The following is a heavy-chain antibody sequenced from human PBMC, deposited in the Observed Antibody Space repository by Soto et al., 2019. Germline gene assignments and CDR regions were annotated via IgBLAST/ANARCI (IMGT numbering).Heavy chain of an antibody. CDR2: IRSKANSYAT. V-gene: IGHV3-73*02. D-gene: IGHD4-17*01. CDR3: TLTTVTAAGCY. CDR1: GFTFSGSA. Sequence: EVQLVESGGGLVQPGGSLKLSCAASGFTFSGSAMHWVHQASGKGLEWVGRIRSKANSYATAYAASVKGRFTISRDDSKNTAYLQMNSLKTEDTAVYYCTLTTVTAAGCYWGQGTLVTVSS. J-gene: IGHJ4*02.